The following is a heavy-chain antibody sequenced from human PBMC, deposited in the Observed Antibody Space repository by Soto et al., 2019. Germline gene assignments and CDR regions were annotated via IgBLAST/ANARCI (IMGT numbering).Heavy chain of an antibody. Sequence: GGSLRLSCAASGFTVTSGSMSWVRQAPGRGLEWVSVIYSGGGTYYAGSVRGRFTISRDNSKNSLYLQMNSLRAEDTAVYYCARAKYYYDSHTGGWFDPWGQGTLVTVSS. CDR3: ARAKYYYDSHTGGWFDP. CDR1: GFTVTSGS. D-gene: IGHD3-22*01. J-gene: IGHJ5*02. CDR2: IYSGGGT. V-gene: IGHV3-53*01.